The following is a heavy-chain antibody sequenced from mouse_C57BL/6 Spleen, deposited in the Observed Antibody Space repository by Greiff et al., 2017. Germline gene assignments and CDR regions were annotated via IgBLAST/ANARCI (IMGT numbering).Heavy chain of an antibody. CDR3: ARPGYEGYAMDY. D-gene: IGHD2-12*01. J-gene: IGHJ4*01. CDR2: INPNNGGT. V-gene: IGHV1-26*01. CDR1: GYTFTDYY. Sequence: EVQLQQSGPELVKPGASVKISCKASGYTFTDYYMNWVKQSHGKSLEWIGDINPNNGGTSYNQKFKGKATLTVDKSSSTAYMELRSLTSEDSAVYYCARPGYEGYAMDYWGQGTSVTVSS.